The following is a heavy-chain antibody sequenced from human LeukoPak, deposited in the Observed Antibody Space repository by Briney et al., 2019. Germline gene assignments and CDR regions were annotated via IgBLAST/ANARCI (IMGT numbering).Heavy chain of an antibody. V-gene: IGHV3-53*01. CDR1: GFTFSSYA. D-gene: IGHD3-3*01. CDR3: ARVGYYNFWSGYLED. CDR2: IYSGGAT. J-gene: IGHJ4*02. Sequence: GGSLRLSCAASGFTFSSYAMSWVRQAPGKGLEWVSVIYSGGATYYADSVKGRFTISRDNSKNTVYLQMNSLRAEDTAVYYCARVGYYNFWSGYLEDWGQGTLVTVSS.